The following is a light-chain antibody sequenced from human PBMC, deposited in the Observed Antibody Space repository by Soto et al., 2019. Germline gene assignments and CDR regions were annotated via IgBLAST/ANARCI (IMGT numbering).Light chain of an antibody. J-gene: IGKJ5*01. V-gene: IGKV1D-12*01. CDR3: RQANTFPLT. Sequence: DIQMTQSPSSVSASVGDRITITCGASQGISSWLEWYQQAPGKENQLLSDAASSLQSWVPSRFSGIGSGTHFTLTISSLQPEDFATYYCRQANTFPLTFGQGTRLEI. CDR2: AAS. CDR1: QGISSW.